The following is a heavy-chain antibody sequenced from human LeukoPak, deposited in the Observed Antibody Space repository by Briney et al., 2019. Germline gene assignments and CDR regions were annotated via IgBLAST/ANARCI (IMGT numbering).Heavy chain of an antibody. CDR1: GFTFSSYV. Sequence: PGGSLRLSCAASGFTFSSYVMHWVRQAPGKGLEWVAIISYDGSNEYYADSVKGRFTISRDNSKNTLYLQMNSLRAGDTAVYYCARVQRGIAVALDYWGQGTLATVSS. J-gene: IGHJ4*02. CDR2: ISYDGSNE. V-gene: IGHV3-30*04. CDR3: ARVQRGIAVALDY. D-gene: IGHD6-19*01.